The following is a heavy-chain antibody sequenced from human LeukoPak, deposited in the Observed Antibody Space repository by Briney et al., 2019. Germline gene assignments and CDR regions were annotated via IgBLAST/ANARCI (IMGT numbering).Heavy chain of an antibody. J-gene: IGHJ5*02. Sequence: GGSLRLSCAASGFTFSAYNLIWVRQAPGKGLEWLSYISGSSSAIYYADSVQGRFTISRDNAKNSLSLQMSSLRVEDTAVYYCVRDRTLGVRDGFILAWGQGTLVTVSS. CDR3: VRDRTLGVRDGFILA. D-gene: IGHD5-24*01. CDR2: ISGSSSAI. V-gene: IGHV3-48*01. CDR1: GFTFSAYN.